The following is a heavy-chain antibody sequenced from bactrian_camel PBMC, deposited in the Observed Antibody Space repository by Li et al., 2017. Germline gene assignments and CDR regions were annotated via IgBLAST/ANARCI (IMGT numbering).Heavy chain of an antibody. D-gene: IGHD2*01. CDR3: ATYIYVAGDNDY. Sequence: VQLVESGGGSVQAGGSLRLSCTASGFTFDDSDMGWYRQAPGKGLEWVSSISRDGGTTYYADAKKGRFTISRDNAKNTLYLQMNSLKTEDTAVYYCATYIYVAGDNDYWGQGTQVTVS. CDR2: ISRDGGTT. V-gene: IGHV3-1*01. CDR1: GFTFDDSD. J-gene: IGHJ4*01.